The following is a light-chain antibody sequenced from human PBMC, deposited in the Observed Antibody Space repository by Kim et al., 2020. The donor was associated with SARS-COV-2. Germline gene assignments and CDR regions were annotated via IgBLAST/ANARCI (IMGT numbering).Light chain of an antibody. J-gene: IGLJ3*02. Sequence: QPVLTQPPSASASLGASVTLTCTLSSGFSNYKVDWYQQRPGKGPRFVMRVGTGGIVGSKGDVIPDRFSVLGSGLNRYLTINNIQEEDESDYHCGADHASGSNFALVFGGGTQLTVL. V-gene: IGLV9-49*01. CDR1: SGFSNYK. CDR2: VGTGGIVG. CDR3: GADHASGSNFALV.